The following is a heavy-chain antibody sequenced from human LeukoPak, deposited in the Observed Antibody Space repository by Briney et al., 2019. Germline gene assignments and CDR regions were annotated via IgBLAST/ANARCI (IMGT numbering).Heavy chain of an antibody. J-gene: IGHJ4*02. Sequence: GASVKVSCKASGYTFTSYYMHWVRQAPGQGLEWMGIINPGIGSTTYAQKFQGRVTITADESTSTAYMELSSLRSEDTAVYYCAGIDYYDSSGYFLDDYWGQGTLVTVSS. V-gene: IGHV1-46*01. CDR2: INPGIGST. CDR3: AGIDYYDSSGYFLDDY. D-gene: IGHD3-22*01. CDR1: GYTFTSYY.